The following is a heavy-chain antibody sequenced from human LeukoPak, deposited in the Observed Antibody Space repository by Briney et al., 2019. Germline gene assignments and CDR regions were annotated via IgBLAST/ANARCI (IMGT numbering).Heavy chain of an antibody. CDR3: ARDWCSSTSCYSTN. V-gene: IGHV7-4-1*02. Sequence: ASVKVSCKASGYTFTSYAMNWVRQAPGQGLEWMGWINTNTGNPTYAQGFTGRFVFSLDTSVSTAYLQISSLKAEDTAVCYCARDWCSSTSCYSTNWGQGTLVTVSS. CDR1: GYTFTSYA. CDR2: INTNTGNP. J-gene: IGHJ4*02. D-gene: IGHD2-2*01.